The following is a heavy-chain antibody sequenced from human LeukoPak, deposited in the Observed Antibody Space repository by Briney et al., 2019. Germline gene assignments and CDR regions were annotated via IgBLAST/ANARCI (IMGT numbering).Heavy chain of an antibody. J-gene: IGHJ4*02. V-gene: IGHV3-49*04. CDR3: TRGFKMSSVLRYFDWLKAPGGYFDY. Sequence: GGSLRLSCTASGFTFGDYAMSWVRQAPGKGLEWVGFIRSNAYGGTTEYAASVKGRFTISRDDSKSIPYLQMNSLKTEDTAVYYCTRGFKMSSVLRYFDWLKAPGGYFDYWGQGTLVTVSS. CDR2: IRSNAYGGTT. D-gene: IGHD3-9*01. CDR1: GFTFGDYA.